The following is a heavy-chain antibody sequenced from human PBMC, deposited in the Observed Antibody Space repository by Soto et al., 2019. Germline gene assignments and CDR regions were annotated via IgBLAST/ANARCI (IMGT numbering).Heavy chain of an antibody. D-gene: IGHD2-21*02. J-gene: IGHJ4*02. CDR2: ISYDGKHK. V-gene: IGHV3-30*18. CDR3: AKGHCGGDCSSDYYFDY. CDR1: GFSFNSYG. Sequence: GGSLSLSCAASGFSFNSYGMHWVRQAPGKGLEWVTVISYDGKHKHYADSVKGRFAISRDNSKNTLYLQMNSLGPEDTAVYYCAKGHCGGDCSSDYYFDYWGQGALVAVSS.